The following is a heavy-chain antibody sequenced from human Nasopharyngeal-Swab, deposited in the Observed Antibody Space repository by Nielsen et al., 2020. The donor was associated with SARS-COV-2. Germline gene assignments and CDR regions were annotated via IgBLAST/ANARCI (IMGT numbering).Heavy chain of an antibody. CDR2: IYYSGST. Sequence: SETLSLTCTVSGGSISSGGYYWSWIRQHPGKGLEWIGYIYYSGSTYYNPSLKSRVTISVDTSKNQFSLKLSSVTAVDTAVYYCARSITIFGVVGANWFDPWGQGTLVTVSS. CDR1: GGSISSGGYY. J-gene: IGHJ5*02. D-gene: IGHD3-3*01. CDR3: ARSITIFGVVGANWFDP. V-gene: IGHV4-31*03.